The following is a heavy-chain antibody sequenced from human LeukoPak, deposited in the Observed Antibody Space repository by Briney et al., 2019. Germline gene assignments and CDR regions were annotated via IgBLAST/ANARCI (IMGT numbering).Heavy chain of an antibody. J-gene: IGHJ5*02. D-gene: IGHD2-2*01. CDR2: IYERGGT. CDR1: ADSISMTTTC. V-gene: IGHV4-39*01. CDR3: ARQERVPTTLNWFDP. Sequence: SETLSLTCTLSADSISMTTTCWGWIRQPPWKGREWIGRIYERGGTYYNPSLKRPVTISADTSKSPFYLRLSSVTAADTAVYYCARQERVPTTLNWFDPWGQGTLVTVSS.